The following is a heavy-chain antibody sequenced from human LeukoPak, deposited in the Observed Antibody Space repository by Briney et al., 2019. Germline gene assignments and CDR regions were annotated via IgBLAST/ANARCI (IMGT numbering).Heavy chain of an antibody. CDR3: ANGLWGFRFVRGAFDI. V-gene: IGHV3-23*01. Sequence: PGGSLRLSCAASGFTFSRYAMSWVRQAPGKGLEWVSDISGSGGSTYYADPVKGRFTISRDNSKNTLYLQMNSLRAEDTAVYYCANGLWGFRFVRGAFDIWGEGTMVTVSS. CDR2: ISGSGGST. CDR1: GFTFSRYA. D-gene: IGHD3-16*02. J-gene: IGHJ3*02.